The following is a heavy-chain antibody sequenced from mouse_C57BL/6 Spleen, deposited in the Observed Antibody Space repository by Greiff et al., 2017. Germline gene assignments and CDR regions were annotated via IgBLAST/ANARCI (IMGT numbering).Heavy chain of an antibody. Sequence: EVKLVESGGGLVKPGGSLKLSCAASGFTFSDYGMHWVRQAPEKGLEWVAYISSGSSTIYYADTVKGRFTISRDNAKNTLFRQMTSLTSEDTAMYYCASNHYAMDYWGQGTSVTVSS. CDR3: ASNHYAMDY. V-gene: IGHV5-17*01. CDR1: GFTFSDYG. J-gene: IGHJ4*01. CDR2: ISSGSSTI.